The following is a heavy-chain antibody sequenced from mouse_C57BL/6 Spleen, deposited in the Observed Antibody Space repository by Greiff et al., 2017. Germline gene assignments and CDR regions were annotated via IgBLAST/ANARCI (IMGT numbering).Heavy chain of an antibody. J-gene: IGHJ2*01. V-gene: IGHV1-64*01. CDR2: IHPNSGST. CDR1: GYTFTSYW. D-gene: IGHD3-3*01. CDR3: AREGGTRDFDY. Sequence: QVQLQQPGAELVKPGASVKLSCKASGYTFTSYWMHWVKQRPGQGLEWIGMIHPNSGSTNYNEKFKSKATLTVDKSSSTAYMQLSSLTSEDSAVYYCAREGGTRDFDYWGQGTTLTVSS.